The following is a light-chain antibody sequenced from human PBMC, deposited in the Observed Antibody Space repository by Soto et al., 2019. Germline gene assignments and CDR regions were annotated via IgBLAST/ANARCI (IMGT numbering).Light chain of an antibody. J-gene: IGKJ1*01. Sequence: EIVMTQSPATLSVSPGGRATLSCRASQSVSSNLAWYQQKPGQAPRLLIYGASTRATGIPARFSGSGSGTEFTLTISRLQSEDFAVYYCQQYNNWLTWTFGQGTKVEIK. V-gene: IGKV3-15*01. CDR2: GAS. CDR1: QSVSSN. CDR3: QQYNNWLTWT.